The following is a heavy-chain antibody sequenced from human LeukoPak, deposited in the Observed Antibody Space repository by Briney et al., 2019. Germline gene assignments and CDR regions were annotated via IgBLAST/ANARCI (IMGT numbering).Heavy chain of an antibody. Sequence: ASVKVSCKASGYTFTSYAMHWVRQAPGQRLEWMGWINAGNGNTKYSQKFRGRVTITRDTSASTAYMELSSLRSEDTAVYYCAREDSYGYSSTYYWGQGTLVTVSS. D-gene: IGHD5-18*01. CDR1: GYTFTSYA. V-gene: IGHV1-3*01. J-gene: IGHJ4*02. CDR3: AREDSYGYSSTYY. CDR2: INAGNGNT.